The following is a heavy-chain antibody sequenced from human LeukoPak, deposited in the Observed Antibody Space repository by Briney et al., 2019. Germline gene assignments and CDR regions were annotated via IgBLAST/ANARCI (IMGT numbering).Heavy chain of an antibody. CDR2: IKNDESEK. CDR3: ARFGFSGTMDV. CDR1: GFTFSSYS. J-gene: IGHJ6*02. Sequence: PGGSLRLSCAASGFTFSSYSMNWVRQAPGKGLEWVANIKNDESEKYYVGSVKGRFTISRDNAKNLVYLQMNSLRGEDTAVYYCARFGFSGTMDVWGQGTAVTVSS. V-gene: IGHV3-7*01. D-gene: IGHD3-10*01.